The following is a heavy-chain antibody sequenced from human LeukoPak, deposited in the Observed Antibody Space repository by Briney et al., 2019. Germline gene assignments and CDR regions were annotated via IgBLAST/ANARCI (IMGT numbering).Heavy chain of an antibody. D-gene: IGHD6-25*01. CDR1: GGSISSYY. J-gene: IGHJ2*01. V-gene: IGHV4-59*08. CDR3: ARQGGGFWYFDL. Sequence: KPSETLSLTCTVSGGSISSYYWSWIRQPPGKGLEWIGYIYYSGSANYNPSLKSRVTISVDTSKNQFSLKLSSVTAADTAVYYCARQGGGFWYFDLWGRGTLVTVSS. CDR2: IYYSGSA.